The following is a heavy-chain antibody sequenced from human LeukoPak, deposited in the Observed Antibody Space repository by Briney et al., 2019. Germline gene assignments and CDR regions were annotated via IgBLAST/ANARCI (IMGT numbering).Heavy chain of an antibody. CDR2: IYTSGST. CDR1: GGSISSYY. CDR3: AGAIAVAGYNWFDP. V-gene: IGHV4-4*07. D-gene: IGHD6-19*01. J-gene: IGHJ5*02. Sequence: SETLSLTCTVSGGSISSYYWSWIRQPAGKGLEWIGRIYTSGSTNYNPSLKSRVTMSVDTSKNQFSLKLSSVTAADTAVYYCAGAIAVAGYNWFDPWGQGTLVTVSS.